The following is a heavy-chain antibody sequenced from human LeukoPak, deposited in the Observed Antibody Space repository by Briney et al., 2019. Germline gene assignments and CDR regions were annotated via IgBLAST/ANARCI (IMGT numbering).Heavy chain of an antibody. CDR2: IWYDGSNK. V-gene: IGHV3-33*01. CDR3: ARGADYDFWSGYYTGKSFDY. Sequence: PGGSLRLSCAASGFTFSSYGMHWVRQAPGKGLEWVAVIWYDGSNKYYADSVKGRFTISSDNSKNTLYLQMNSLRAEDTAVYYCARGADYDFWSGYYTGKSFDYWGQGTLVTVSS. D-gene: IGHD3-3*01. CDR1: GFTFSSYG. J-gene: IGHJ4*02.